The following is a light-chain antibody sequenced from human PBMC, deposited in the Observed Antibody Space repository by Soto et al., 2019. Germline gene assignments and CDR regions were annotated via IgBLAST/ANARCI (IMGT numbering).Light chain of an antibody. Sequence: DIQMTQSPSSLSASVGDTVTITCRASQGIGNFLARFQQKPGKAPTSLISEASSLQSGVPSRFSGSGSGTDFTLTISSLQPEDFATYYCQQYHSYPVTFGGGTKVEFK. CDR1: QGIGNF. V-gene: IGKV1-16*01. CDR2: EAS. J-gene: IGKJ4*01. CDR3: QQYHSYPVT.